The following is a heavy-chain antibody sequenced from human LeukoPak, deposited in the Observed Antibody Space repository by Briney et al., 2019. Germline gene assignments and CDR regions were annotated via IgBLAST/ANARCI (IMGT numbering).Heavy chain of an antibody. CDR1: GGTFSSYA. D-gene: IGHD2-8*01. CDR3: ARDTVDCTNGVCYFDAFDI. V-gene: IGHV1-69*06. J-gene: IGHJ3*02. CDR2: IIPIFGTA. Sequence: GSSVKVSCKASGGTFSSYAISWVRQAPGQGLEWMGGIIPIFGTANYAQKFQGRVTITADKSTSTAYMELSSLRSEDTAVYYCARDTVDCTNGVCYFDAFDIWGQGTMVTVSS.